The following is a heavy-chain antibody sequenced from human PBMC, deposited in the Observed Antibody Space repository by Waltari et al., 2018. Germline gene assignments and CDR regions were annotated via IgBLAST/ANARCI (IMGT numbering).Heavy chain of an antibody. V-gene: IGHV3-9*01. CDR3: AKARGTTRLLDY. J-gene: IGHJ4*02. CDR2: INWSSNDK. CDR1: GFNFVDNA. D-gene: IGHD1-1*01. Sequence: EVQLVESGGGLVQPGKSLSLSCAATGFNFVDNAMHWVRQGPGKGLEWVAGINWSSNDKDYADSVKGRFTISRDNVENSLYLEMNSLRPEDTAFYFCAKARGTTRLLDYWGQGTLVSVS.